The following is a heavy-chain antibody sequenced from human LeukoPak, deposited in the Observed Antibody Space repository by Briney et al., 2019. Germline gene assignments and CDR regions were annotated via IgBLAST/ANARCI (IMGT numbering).Heavy chain of an antibody. CDR1: GFTLSNVW. J-gene: IGHJ4*02. D-gene: IGHD6-6*01. Sequence: GGSLRLSCAISGFTLSNVWMSWVRQAPGKGLEWVGNIRGDGSVKFYLDSVKGRFTISRDNTNSVSLQMNNLKAEDTAVYYCGRSVAAPADYWGQGTLVIVSS. CDR2: IRGDGSVK. CDR3: GRSVAAPADY. V-gene: IGHV3-7*03.